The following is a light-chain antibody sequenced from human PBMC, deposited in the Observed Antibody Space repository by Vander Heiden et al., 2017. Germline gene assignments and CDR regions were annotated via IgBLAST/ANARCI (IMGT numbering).Light chain of an antibody. CDR2: DAS. J-gene: IGKJ4*01. CDR1: QDINKF. Sequence: DVQMTQSPSSLSASVGDRVTITCQASQDINKFLAWYQQKAGKAPNLLIYDASTLETGVPSRFSGSGFGTQFTFTITSLQPEDIAMYYCQQDDDLPLTFGGGTRVDIK. CDR3: QQDDDLPLT. V-gene: IGKV1-33*01.